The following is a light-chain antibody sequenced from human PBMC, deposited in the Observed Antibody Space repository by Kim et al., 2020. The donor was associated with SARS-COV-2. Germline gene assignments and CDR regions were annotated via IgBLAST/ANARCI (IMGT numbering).Light chain of an antibody. J-gene: IGLJ3*02. CDR3: QSSDSSNWM. V-gene: IGLV6-57*02. CDR2: EDN. CDR1: SGSIASNY. Sequence: GKTVTISCTGSSGSIASNYVQWYQQRPGGAPTTVIYEDNQRPSGVPDRFSGSIDSSSNSASLTISGLKTEDEADYYCQSSDSSNWMFGGGTQLTVL.